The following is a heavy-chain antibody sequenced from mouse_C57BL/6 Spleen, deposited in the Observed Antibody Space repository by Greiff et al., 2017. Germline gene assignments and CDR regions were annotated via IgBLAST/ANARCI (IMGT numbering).Heavy chain of an antibody. CDR1: GFSLTSYG. CDR3: AKSSSEPHYYAMDY. J-gene: IGHJ4*01. Sequence: VNVVESGPGLVAPSQSLSITCTVSGFSLTSYGVDWVRQPPGKGLEWLGVIWGGGSTNYNSALMSRLSISKDNSKSQVFLKMNSLQTDDTAMYYCAKSSSEPHYYAMDYWGQGTSVTVSS. D-gene: IGHD1-1*01. CDR2: IWGGGST. V-gene: IGHV2-9*01.